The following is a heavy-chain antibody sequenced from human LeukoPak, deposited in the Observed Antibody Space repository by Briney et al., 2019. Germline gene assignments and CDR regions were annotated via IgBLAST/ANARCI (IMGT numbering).Heavy chain of an antibody. J-gene: IGHJ4*02. CDR2: ISSSSSYI. V-gene: IGHV3-21*01. CDR1: GFTFSSYS. D-gene: IGHD2-2*01. CDR3: AAEGCSSTSCYGGYSYGTFGY. Sequence: PGGSLRLSCAASGFTFSSYSMNWVRQAPGKGLEWVSSISSSSSYIYYADSVKGRFTISRDNAKNSLYLQMNSLRAEDTAVYYCAAEGCSSTSCYGGYSYGTFGYWGQGTLVTVSS.